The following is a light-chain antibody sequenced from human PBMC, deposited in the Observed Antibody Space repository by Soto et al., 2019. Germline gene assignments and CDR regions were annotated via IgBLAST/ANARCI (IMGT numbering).Light chain of an antibody. Sequence: SYELTQPPSVSVAPGQTARITCGGNNIGSKSVHWYQQKPGQAPVLVVYADDDRPSGIPERISGSNSGNTATLTISRVEAGDEADDYCQLWDSTRDHHVFGSGTKLTVL. CDR3: QLWDSTRDHHV. CDR1: NIGSKS. V-gene: IGLV3-21*02. CDR2: ADD. J-gene: IGLJ1*01.